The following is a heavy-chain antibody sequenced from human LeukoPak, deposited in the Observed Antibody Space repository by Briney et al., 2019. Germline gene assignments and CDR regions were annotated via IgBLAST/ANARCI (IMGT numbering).Heavy chain of an antibody. V-gene: IGHV3-30*04. CDR3: AKVTKDSSGGY. J-gene: IGHJ4*02. CDR1: GFTFSSYA. Sequence: GGSLRLSCAASGFTFSSYAMHWVRQAPGKGLEWVAVISYDGSNKYYADSVKGRFTISRDNSKNTLYLQMNSLRAEDTAVYYCAKVTKDSSGGYWGQGTLVTVSS. CDR2: ISYDGSNK. D-gene: IGHD6-19*01.